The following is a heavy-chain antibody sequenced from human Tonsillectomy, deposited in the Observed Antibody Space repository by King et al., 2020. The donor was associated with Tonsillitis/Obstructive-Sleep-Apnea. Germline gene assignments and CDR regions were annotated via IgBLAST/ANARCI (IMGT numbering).Heavy chain of an antibody. CDR3: ARDQGVVVPADPYDSLAAAGPRYYYSLDV. D-gene: IGHD6-13*01. J-gene: IGHJ6*02. Sequence: VQLVESGGGLIQPGGSLRLSCAVSGFTVSSNYMSWVRQAPGKGLEWISVIYSGGSTYYADSVKGRFTISRDNSKNTVYLQMNSLRVEDTAVYYCARDQGVVVPADPYDSLAAAGPRYYYSLDVWGQGTTVTVSS. V-gene: IGHV3-53*01. CDR2: IYSGGST. CDR1: GFTVSSNY.